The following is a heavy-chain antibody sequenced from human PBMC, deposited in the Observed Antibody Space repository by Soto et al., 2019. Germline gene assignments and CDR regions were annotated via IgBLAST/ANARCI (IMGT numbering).Heavy chain of an antibody. CDR3: ARTAGDYAFDY. CDR2: INPNSGGT. V-gene: IGHV1-2*02. Sequence: QVQLVQSGAEVKKPGASVKVSCKASGYTFTGYYMHWVRQAPGQGLEWMGWINPNSGGTNYAQKLQGGVTMTRDTSISTAYMERSRLSSDDRAVYYCARTAGDYAFDYWGQGTLVTVSS. D-gene: IGHD4-17*01. J-gene: IGHJ4*02. CDR1: GYTFTGYY.